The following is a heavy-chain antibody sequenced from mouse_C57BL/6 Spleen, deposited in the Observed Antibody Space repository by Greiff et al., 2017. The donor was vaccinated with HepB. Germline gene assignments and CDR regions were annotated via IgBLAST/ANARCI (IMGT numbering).Heavy chain of an antibody. CDR3: ARKPQLSYAMDY. Sequence: VQLQQSGPELVKPGASVKIPCKASGYTFTDYNMDWVKQSHGKSLEWIGDINPNNGGTIYNQKFKGKATLTVDKSSSTAYMELRSLTSEDTAVYYCARKPQLSYAMDYWGQGTSVTVSS. CDR1: GYTFTDYN. J-gene: IGHJ4*01. D-gene: IGHD3-2*02. CDR2: INPNNGGT. V-gene: IGHV1-18*01.